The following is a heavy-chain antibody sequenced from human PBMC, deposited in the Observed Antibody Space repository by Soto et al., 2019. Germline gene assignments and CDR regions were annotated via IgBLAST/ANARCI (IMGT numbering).Heavy chain of an antibody. CDR3: ARESGDGYNPNYWYFDL. Sequence: QVQLVQSGAEVKKPGSSVKVSCKASGGTFSSYAISWVRQAPGQGLEWLGGIIPIFGTANYAQKFQGRVTITADESTSTAYMELSSLRSEDTAVYYCARESGDGYNPNYWYFDLWGRGTLVTVSS. CDR1: GGTFSSYA. CDR2: IIPIFGTA. V-gene: IGHV1-69*01. J-gene: IGHJ2*01. D-gene: IGHD5-12*01.